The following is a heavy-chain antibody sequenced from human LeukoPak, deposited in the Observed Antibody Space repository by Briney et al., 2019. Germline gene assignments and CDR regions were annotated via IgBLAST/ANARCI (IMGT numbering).Heavy chain of an antibody. Sequence: GGSLRLSCAASGFIFSSYGMSWVRQTPGKGPEWVSAISGSGSKTYYGDSVKGRFTISRDNSKNTLYLQMNSLRAEDTAVYYCAKRLGSNDNAFDIWGQGTTVTVSS. CDR2: ISGSGSKT. CDR1: GFIFSSYG. D-gene: IGHD2-15*01. V-gene: IGHV3-23*01. CDR3: AKRLGSNDNAFDI. J-gene: IGHJ3*02.